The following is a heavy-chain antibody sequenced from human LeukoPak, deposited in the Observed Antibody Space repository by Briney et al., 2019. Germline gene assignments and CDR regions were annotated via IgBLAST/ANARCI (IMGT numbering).Heavy chain of an antibody. Sequence: GGSLRLSCAASGFTVRNNYMTWVRQAPGKGLEWVSAVSGSGGSTYYADSVKGRFTISRDNSKNTLYLQMNSLRAEDTAIYYCAKTPSQYSSSSYFDYWGQGTLVTVSS. CDR2: VSGSGGST. CDR3: AKTPSQYSSSSYFDY. V-gene: IGHV3-23*01. D-gene: IGHD6-6*01. CDR1: GFTVRNNY. J-gene: IGHJ4*02.